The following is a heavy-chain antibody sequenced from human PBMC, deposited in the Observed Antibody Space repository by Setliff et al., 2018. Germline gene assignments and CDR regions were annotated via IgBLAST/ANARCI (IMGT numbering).Heavy chain of an antibody. D-gene: IGHD3-10*01. CDR1: GDSMSFSY. CDR3: AKGRGEMDS. V-gene: IGHV4-59*01. J-gene: IGHJ4*02. CDR2: IYYSGST. Sequence: SETLSLTCSVSGDSMSFSYWSWIRQPPGKGLEWIGYIYYSGSTDSHPSLKSRVSISIXXXKNXXXXNXRXXTAADTAIYYCAKGRGEMDSWGQGILVTVSS.